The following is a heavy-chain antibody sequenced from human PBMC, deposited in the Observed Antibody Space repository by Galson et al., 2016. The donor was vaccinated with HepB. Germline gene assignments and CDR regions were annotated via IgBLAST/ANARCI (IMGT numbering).Heavy chain of an antibody. J-gene: IGHJ4*02. CDR2: IYYSGTT. CDR1: GGSISSGGYY. D-gene: IGHD2-2*01. V-gene: IGHV4-31*03. Sequence: TLSLTCTVSGGSISSGGYYWSWIRQHPGKGLEWIGYIYYSGTTYYNPSLKSRVTISVDTSKNQFSLKLSPVTAADTAVYYCARWVGVMYCSSSSCWVDCWCQGTLVTVSS. CDR3: ARWVGVMYCSSSSCWVDC.